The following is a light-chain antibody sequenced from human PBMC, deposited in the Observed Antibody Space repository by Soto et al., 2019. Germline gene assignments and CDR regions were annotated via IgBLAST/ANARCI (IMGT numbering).Light chain of an antibody. Sequence: DIQMTQSPSSLSASVRDRVTITCRASQGISNYLAWYQQKPGKVPKLLIYAASTLQSGVPSRFSGSGSGTDFNLTISSLQPEYVATYYCQKYDSAPWTFGQGTKVEIK. V-gene: IGKV1-27*01. CDR3: QKYDSAPWT. J-gene: IGKJ1*01. CDR2: AAS. CDR1: QGISNY.